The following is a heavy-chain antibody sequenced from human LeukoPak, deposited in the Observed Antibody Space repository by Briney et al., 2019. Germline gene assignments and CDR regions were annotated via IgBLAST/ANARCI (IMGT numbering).Heavy chain of an antibody. V-gene: IGHV1-18*01. CDR1: GYTFINYG. Sequence: ASVKVSCKASGYTFINYGITWVRQAPRQGLEWMGWISAYNGNKNYAQKFLAGVTMTTDTSTSTAYMELRSLRSDDTAVYYCARDRGSRGRTPDAFDIWGQGTLVTVSS. J-gene: IGHJ3*02. CDR3: ARDRGSRGRTPDAFDI. D-gene: IGHD3-10*01. CDR2: ISAYNGNK.